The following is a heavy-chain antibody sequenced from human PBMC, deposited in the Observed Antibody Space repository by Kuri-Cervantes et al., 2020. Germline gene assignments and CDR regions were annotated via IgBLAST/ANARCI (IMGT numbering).Heavy chain of an antibody. CDR3: ARGAIAAAGKYCRFDP. D-gene: IGHD6-13*01. V-gene: IGHV4-38-2*02. CDR2: LYHSGST. Sequence: SETLSLTCTVSSYSISSGSYWAWIRQSPGKGLQWIGSLYHSGSTYHTPSLKGRVTISVDTSKNQFSLKLSSVTAADTAVYYCARGAIAAAGKYCRFDPWGQGTLVTVSS. CDR1: SYSISSGSY. J-gene: IGHJ5*02.